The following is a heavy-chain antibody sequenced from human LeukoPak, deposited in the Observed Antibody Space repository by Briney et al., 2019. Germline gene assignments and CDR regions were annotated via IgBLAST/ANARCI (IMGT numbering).Heavy chain of an antibody. CDR3: VKRRGESSGWGAFDI. V-gene: IGHV3-23*01. J-gene: IGHJ3*02. Sequence: PGGSLRLSCAASGFTFSTYAMSWVRQAPGKGLEWVSAISGSGHSTFYADSVKGRFTISSDSSKNTLYLQMNSLRAEDTAVYYCVKRRGESSGWGAFDIWGQGTMVTVSS. CDR1: GFTFSTYA. CDR2: ISGSGHST. D-gene: IGHD6-19*01.